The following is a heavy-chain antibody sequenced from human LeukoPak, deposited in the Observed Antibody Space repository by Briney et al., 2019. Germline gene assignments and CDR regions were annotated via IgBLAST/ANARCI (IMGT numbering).Heavy chain of an antibody. CDR1: GASVSGSGYY. D-gene: IGHD1-26*01. Sequence: SETLSLTCAVSGASVSGSGYYLGWIRQPPGKGLEWIGNIYYTGSTYYNASLQSRVTISIDTSKNQFSLRLNSVTAADTAMYYCVKSGGYGLIDYWGQGTLVTVSS. CDR2: IYYTGST. J-gene: IGHJ4*02. V-gene: IGHV4-39*01. CDR3: VKSGGYGLIDY.